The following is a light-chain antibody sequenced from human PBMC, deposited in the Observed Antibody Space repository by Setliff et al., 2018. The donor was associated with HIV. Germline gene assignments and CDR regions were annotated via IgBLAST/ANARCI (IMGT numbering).Light chain of an antibody. CDR2: SFT. V-gene: IGLV1-40*01. Sequence: QSVLTQPPSVSGAPGQRVTISCTGSSSNIGAGFDVHWYQQFPGTAPKLLIYSFTNRPSGVPDRFSGSKSGTSASLAIAGLQAEDEADYYCSSFISSHIYVFGSGTKVTVL. CDR3: SSFISSHIYV. J-gene: IGLJ1*01. CDR1: SSNIGAGFD.